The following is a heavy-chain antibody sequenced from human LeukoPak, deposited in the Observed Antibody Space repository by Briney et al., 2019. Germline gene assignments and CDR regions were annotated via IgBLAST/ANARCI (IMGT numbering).Heavy chain of an antibody. Sequence: PGGSLRLSCAASGFTLSNYDMHCVRQPTGKGLEWVSAIGRHGDTYYAASVKSRFTISREYAKNSLYLQMSSLRVGDTAVYYCARVSLSTSGYDDALEIWGQGTVVTVSS. V-gene: IGHV3-13*04. D-gene: IGHD5-12*01. CDR3: ARVSLSTSGYDDALEI. CDR1: GFTLSNYD. CDR2: IGRHGDT. J-gene: IGHJ3*02.